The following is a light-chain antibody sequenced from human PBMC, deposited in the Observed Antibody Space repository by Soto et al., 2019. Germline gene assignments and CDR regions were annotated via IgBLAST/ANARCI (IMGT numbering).Light chain of an antibody. CDR2: GNN. V-gene: IGLV1-40*01. CDR3: QSYYSSLSGWV. CDR1: SSNIGAAND. J-gene: IGLJ3*02. Sequence: QSVLTQPPSVSGAPGQKVTISCTRSSSNIGAANDVHWYQHHPGTAPKLLIYGNNNRPAGVPYIFSGSKSGTSASPANTGLYAEEEADYYCQSYYSSLSGWVFGGGTKLTVL.